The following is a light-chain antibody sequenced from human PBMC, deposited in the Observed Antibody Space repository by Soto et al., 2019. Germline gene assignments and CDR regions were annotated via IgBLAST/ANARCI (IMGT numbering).Light chain of an antibody. Sequence: QSVLTQPPSVSAAPGQKVTISCYGSSSNIGNNFVTWYQQLSGTAPKLLIYDNNKRPSGIPDRFSGSQSGTSATLGITGLQTGDEAVYYCGSWDSSLTYVFGTGTKLTVL. J-gene: IGLJ1*01. CDR2: DNN. CDR3: GSWDSSLTYV. V-gene: IGLV1-51*01. CDR1: SSNIGNNF.